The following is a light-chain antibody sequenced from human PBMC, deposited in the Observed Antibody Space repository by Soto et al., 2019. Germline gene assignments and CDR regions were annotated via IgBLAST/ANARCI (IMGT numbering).Light chain of an antibody. CDR3: QQYNSYSRS. V-gene: IGKV1-5*01. Sequence: DIQMTQYPSSLSASVGDRSTITCQASQSISSYLNWYQQKPGKAPKLLIYDAYSLQSGVTSRFRGSTSGTEFTLTISSLQPDDFATYYCQQYNSYSRSVGEGTKVDIK. J-gene: IGKJ1*01. CDR2: DAY. CDR1: QSISSY.